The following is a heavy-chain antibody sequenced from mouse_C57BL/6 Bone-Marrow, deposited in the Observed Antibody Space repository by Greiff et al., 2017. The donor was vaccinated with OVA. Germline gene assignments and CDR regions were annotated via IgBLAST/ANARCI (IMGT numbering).Heavy chain of an antibody. CDR1: GYTFTSYG. V-gene: IGHV1-81*01. CDR3: ARKLYYYGSSMDY. D-gene: IGHD1-1*01. CDR2: IYPRSGNT. Sequence: LQESGAELARPGASVKLSCKASGYTFTSYGLSWVKQRTGQGLEWIGEIYPRSGNTYYNEKCKGKATLTADKSSSTAYMELRSLTSEDSAVYFCARKLYYYGSSMDYWGQGTSVTVSS. J-gene: IGHJ4*01.